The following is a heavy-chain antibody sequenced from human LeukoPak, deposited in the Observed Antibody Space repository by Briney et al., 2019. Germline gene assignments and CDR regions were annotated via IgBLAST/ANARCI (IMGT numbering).Heavy chain of an antibody. CDR2: INPNSGGT. CDR1: GYTFTGYY. Sequence: ASVKVSCKASGYTFTGYYMHWVRRAPGQGLEWMGRINPNSGGTNYAQKFQGRVTMTTDTSTSTAYMELRSLRSDDTAVYYCARNEVICSGGSCYDYGMDVWGQGTTVTVSS. J-gene: IGHJ6*02. V-gene: IGHV1-2*06. D-gene: IGHD2-15*01. CDR3: ARNEVICSGGSCYDYGMDV.